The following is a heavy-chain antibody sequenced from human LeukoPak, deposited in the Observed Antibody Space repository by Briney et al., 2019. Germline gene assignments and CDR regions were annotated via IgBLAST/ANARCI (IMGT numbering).Heavy chain of an antibody. CDR2: INSDGSST. Sequence: GGSLRLSCAASGFTFSSYWMHWVRQAPGKGLVWVSRINSDGSSTSYADSVEGRFTISRDNSKNTLYLQMNSLRAEDTAVYYCAEGYNYGYGYWGQGTLVTVSS. D-gene: IGHD5-18*01. V-gene: IGHV3-74*01. CDR3: AEGYNYGYGY. J-gene: IGHJ4*02. CDR1: GFTFSSYW.